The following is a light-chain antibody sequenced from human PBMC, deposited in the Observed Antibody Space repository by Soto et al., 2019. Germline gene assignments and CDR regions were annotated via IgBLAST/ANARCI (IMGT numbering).Light chain of an antibody. CDR2: KAS. CDR3: QQSYSTPHT. J-gene: IGKJ5*01. V-gene: IGKV1-5*03. Sequence: DTQMTQYVSHLSGTQGHRITITCLASQTISSWLAWYQQKPGKAPKLLIYKASTLKSGVPSRFSGSGSGTDFTLTISSLQPEDFATYYCQQSYSTPHTFGQGTRLEV. CDR1: QTISSW.